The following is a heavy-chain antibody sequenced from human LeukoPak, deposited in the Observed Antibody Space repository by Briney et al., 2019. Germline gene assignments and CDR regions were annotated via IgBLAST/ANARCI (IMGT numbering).Heavy chain of an antibody. Sequence: KPSETLSLTCTVSGGSISSYYWSWIRQPPGKGLEWIGYIYYSGSTNYNPSLKSRVTISVDTSKNQLSLKLSSVTAADTAVYYCARVNFWSGQPNMDVWGKGTTVTVSS. V-gene: IGHV4-59*01. CDR2: IYYSGST. CDR3: ARVNFWSGQPNMDV. CDR1: GGSISSYY. J-gene: IGHJ6*03. D-gene: IGHD3-3*01.